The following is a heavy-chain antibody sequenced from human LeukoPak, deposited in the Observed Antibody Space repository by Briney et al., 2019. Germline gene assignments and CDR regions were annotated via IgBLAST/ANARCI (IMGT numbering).Heavy chain of an antibody. CDR1: GFTFSSYG. J-gene: IGHJ3*02. CDR2: ISYDGSNK. Sequence: PGGSLRLSCAASGFTFSSYGMHWVRQAPGKGLEWVAVISYDGSNKYYADSVKGRFTISRDNSKNTLYLQMNSLRAEDTAVYYCAKDILYYYDSSGYLETDAFDIWGQGTMVTVSS. CDR3: AKDILYYYDSSGYLETDAFDI. V-gene: IGHV3-30*18. D-gene: IGHD3-22*01.